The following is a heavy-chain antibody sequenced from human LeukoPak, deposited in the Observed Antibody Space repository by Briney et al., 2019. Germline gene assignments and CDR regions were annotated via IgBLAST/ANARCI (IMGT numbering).Heavy chain of an antibody. CDR3: ARAQYYYDSSGYYIPFDY. Sequence: ASVKVSCKASGYTFTSYAMHRVRQAPGQRLEWMGWINAGNGNTKYSQKFQGRVTITRDTSASTAYMELSSLRSEDMAVYYCARAQYYYDSSGYYIPFDYWGQGTLVTVSS. CDR2: INAGNGNT. D-gene: IGHD3-22*01. V-gene: IGHV1-3*01. J-gene: IGHJ4*02. CDR1: GYTFTSYA.